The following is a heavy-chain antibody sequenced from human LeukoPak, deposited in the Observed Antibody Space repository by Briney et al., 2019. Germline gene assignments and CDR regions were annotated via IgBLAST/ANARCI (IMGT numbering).Heavy chain of an antibody. Sequence: ASVTVSCKASGYTFTGYYMYWVRQAPGQGLEWMGWINPNSGGTNYAQKFQGRVTMTRDTSTSTVYMELSSLRSEDTAVYYCARGPAADSSGWDWFDPWGQGTLVTVSS. CDR2: INPNSGGT. CDR1: GYTFTGYY. J-gene: IGHJ5*02. CDR3: ARGPAADSSGWDWFDP. D-gene: IGHD3-22*01. V-gene: IGHV1-2*02.